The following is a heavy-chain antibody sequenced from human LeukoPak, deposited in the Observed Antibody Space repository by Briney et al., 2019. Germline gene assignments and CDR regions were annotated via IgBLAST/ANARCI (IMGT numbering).Heavy chain of an antibody. D-gene: IGHD2-2*01. CDR3: AKHRRTSSTSPYDH. CDR2: FYDTGNT. CDR1: GAPISRSY. J-gene: IGHJ4*02. Sequence: SETLSLTCTVSGAPISRSYWSWIRQSPGKGLEWIGYFYDTGNTNNNPSLKSRVTMSVDTSRNEFSLKLTSVTAADTAIYYCAKHRRTSSTSPYDHWGQGPLVTVSS. V-gene: IGHV4-59*08.